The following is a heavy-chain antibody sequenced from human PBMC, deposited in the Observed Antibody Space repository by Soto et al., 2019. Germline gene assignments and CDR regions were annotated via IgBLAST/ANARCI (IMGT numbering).Heavy chain of an antibody. Sequence: KPSETLSLTCNVSGGSISTSRSYWAWIRQPPGKGLEWLANIFYSGSTYYNPSLTSRVTISVDTSKNQFSLKLSSVTAADTAVYYCARSRIAAAGMFYYYYGMDVWGQGTTVTVSS. CDR1: GGSISTSRSY. CDR3: ARSRIAAAGMFYYYYGMDV. D-gene: IGHD6-13*01. CDR2: IFYSGST. J-gene: IGHJ6*02. V-gene: IGHV4-39*01.